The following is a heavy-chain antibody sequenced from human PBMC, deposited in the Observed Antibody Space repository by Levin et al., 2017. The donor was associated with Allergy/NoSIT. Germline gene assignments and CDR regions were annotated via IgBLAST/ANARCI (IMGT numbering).Heavy chain of an antibody. V-gene: IGHV3-23*01. CDR3: AKWDYSSSAVYFQH. J-gene: IGHJ1*01. CDR2: ISSSGGST. D-gene: IGHD6-6*01. Sequence: LSLTCAASGFTFSSYAMSWVRQAPGKGLEWVSAISSSGGSTYFADSVKGRFTVSRDNSKNTLFLQMNTLRAEDTAVYYCAKWDYSSSAVYFQHWGQGTLVTVSS. CDR1: GFTFSSYA.